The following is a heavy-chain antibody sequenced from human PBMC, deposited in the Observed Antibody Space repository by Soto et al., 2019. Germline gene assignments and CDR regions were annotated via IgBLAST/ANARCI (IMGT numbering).Heavy chain of an antibody. D-gene: IGHD4-4*01. J-gene: IGHJ4*02. CDR3: AKGLQGNRDGYNYSVDS. Sequence: QVQVVESGGGVVQPGRSLTLSCSASGFTFSTYGVHWVLQPPGRGLEWVAIVTYDGSREHYVDSVKGRFASSRDNSMNTLYLKLNSLRSKYKAMYYYAKGLQGNRDGYNYSVDSWGQGTRVTVSS. CDR1: GFTFSTYG. V-gene: IGHV3-30*18. CDR2: VTYDGSRE.